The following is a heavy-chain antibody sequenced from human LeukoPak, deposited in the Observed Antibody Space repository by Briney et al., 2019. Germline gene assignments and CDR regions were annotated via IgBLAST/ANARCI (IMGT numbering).Heavy chain of an antibody. CDR3: ARDRVYYYDSSGSPPDF. J-gene: IGHJ4*02. CDR2: INTNTGNP. Sequence: ASVKVSCKASGYTFTSYAMNWVRQAPGQGLEWMGWINTNTGNPTYAQGFTGRFVFSLDTSVSTAYLQISSLKAEDTAVYYCARDRVYYYDSSGSPPDFWGQGTLVTVSS. D-gene: IGHD3-22*01. V-gene: IGHV7-4-1*02. CDR1: GYTFTSYA.